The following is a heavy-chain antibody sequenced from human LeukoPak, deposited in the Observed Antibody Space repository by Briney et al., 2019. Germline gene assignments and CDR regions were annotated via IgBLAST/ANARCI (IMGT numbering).Heavy chain of an antibody. V-gene: IGHV4-39*02. CDR3: ARDLGSGHSYGYRAFDI. CDR1: GGSISSSSYY. CDR2: IYYSGST. J-gene: IGHJ3*02. Sequence: SETLSLTCTVSGGSISSSSYYWGWIRQPPGKGLEWIGSIYYSGSTYYNPSLKSRVTISVDTSKNQFSLKLSSVTAADTAVYYCARDLGSGHSYGYRAFDIWGQGTMVTVSS. D-gene: IGHD5-18*01.